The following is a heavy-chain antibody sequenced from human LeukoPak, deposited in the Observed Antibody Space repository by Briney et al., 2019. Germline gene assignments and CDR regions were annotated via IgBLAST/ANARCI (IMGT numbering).Heavy chain of an antibody. CDR1: GFTFSSYG. CDR2: IWYDGSNK. J-gene: IGHJ4*02. V-gene: IGHV3-33*06. D-gene: IGHD5-12*01. Sequence: PGRSLRLSCAAPGFTFSSYGMQWVRQAPGKGLEWVAVIWYDGSNKYYADSVKGRFTISRDNSKNTLYLQMNSLRAEDTAVYYCEKESYSGYDHYFDYWVQGTLVTVSS. CDR3: EKESYSGYDHYFDY.